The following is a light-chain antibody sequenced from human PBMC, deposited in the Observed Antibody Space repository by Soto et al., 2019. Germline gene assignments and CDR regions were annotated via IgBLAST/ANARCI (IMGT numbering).Light chain of an antibody. CDR1: QTISSW. Sequence: DIQMTQAPSTLSASFVDRVILTCRASQTISSWLAWYQQKPGKAPKLLIYKASTLKSGVPSRFSGSGSGTEFTLTISSLQPDDFATYYCQHYNSYSEALGQGTKVDIK. V-gene: IGKV1-5*03. CDR3: QHYNSYSEA. J-gene: IGKJ1*01. CDR2: KAS.